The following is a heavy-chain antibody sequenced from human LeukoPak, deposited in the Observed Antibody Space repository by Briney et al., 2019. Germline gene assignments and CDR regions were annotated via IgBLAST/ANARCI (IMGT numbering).Heavy chain of an antibody. Sequence: SETLSLTCTVSGGSITGSSYYWGWIRQPPGKGLEWIGEINHSGSTNYNPSLKSRVTISVDTSKNQFSLKLSSVTAADTAVYYCARGGDKVEMATISAFDIWGQGTMVTVSS. J-gene: IGHJ3*02. V-gene: IGHV4-39*07. CDR3: ARGGDKVEMATISAFDI. CDR1: GGSITGSSYY. D-gene: IGHD5-24*01. CDR2: INHSGST.